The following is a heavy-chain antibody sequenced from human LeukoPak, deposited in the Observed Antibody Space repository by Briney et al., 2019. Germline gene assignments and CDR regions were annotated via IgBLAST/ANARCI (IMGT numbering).Heavy chain of an antibody. J-gene: IGHJ4*02. V-gene: IGHV3-7*01. CDR2: IKQDGSEK. CDR1: GFTLTTYW. D-gene: IGHD3-22*01. CDR3: ARALYDSSGYFYH. Sequence: PGGSLRLSCAASGFTLTTYWMNWVRQAPGKGLEWVANIKQDGSEKYYVDSVKGRLTISRDNAKNSVYLQTNSLRAEDTAVYYCARALYDSSGYFYHWGQGTLVTVSS.